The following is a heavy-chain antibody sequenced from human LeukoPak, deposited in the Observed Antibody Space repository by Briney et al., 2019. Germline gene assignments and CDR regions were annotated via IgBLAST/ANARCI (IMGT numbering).Heavy chain of an antibody. CDR1: GGSFSGYY. Sequence: KPSETLSLTCAVYGGSFSGYYWIWIRQPPGKGLEWIGEINHSGSTNYNPSLKSRVTISVDTSKNQFSLKLSSVTAADTAVYYCARVVGLLWFGESADAFDIWGQGTMVTVSS. CDR3: ARVVGLLWFGESADAFDI. D-gene: IGHD3-10*01. J-gene: IGHJ3*02. V-gene: IGHV4-34*01. CDR2: INHSGST.